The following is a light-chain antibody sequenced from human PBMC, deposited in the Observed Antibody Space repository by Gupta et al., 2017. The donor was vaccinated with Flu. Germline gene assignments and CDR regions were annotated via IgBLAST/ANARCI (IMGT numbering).Light chain of an antibody. CDR2: AVT. J-gene: IGLJ3*02. V-gene: IGLV2-8*01. CDR3: SSYGGSDNLWV. Sequence: VTLSCTETSSDVGGYNYVSWYQHHPGKVPKLIIYAVTERPSGVPARFSGSKSGNTASLTVSGLQAEDEADYFCSSYGGSDNLWVFGGGTKLTVL. CDR1: SSDVGGYNY.